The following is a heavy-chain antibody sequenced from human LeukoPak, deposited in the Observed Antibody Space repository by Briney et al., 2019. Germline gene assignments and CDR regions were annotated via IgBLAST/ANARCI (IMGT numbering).Heavy chain of an antibody. V-gene: IGHV3-74*01. Sequence: GGSLRLSCAASGFTFSTYWMHWVRQAPGKGLVWVSRINSDGSFTNYADSVMGRFTISRDNAKNTLFLQMNSLRVDDTAVYYCARDCLDIIYDVWGQGTLVTVSS. D-gene: IGHD3-16*01. CDR3: ARDCLDIIYDV. CDR1: GFTFSTYW. J-gene: IGHJ4*02. CDR2: INSDGSFT.